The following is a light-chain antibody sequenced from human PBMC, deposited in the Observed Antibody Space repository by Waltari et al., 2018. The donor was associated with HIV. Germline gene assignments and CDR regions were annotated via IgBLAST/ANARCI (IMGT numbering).Light chain of an antibody. CDR1: RSDVGGYKH. V-gene: IGLV2-11*01. CDR3: CSYAGNYTFV. Sequence: QSALTQPRPVSGSPGQSVTISCTGTRSDVGGYKHVSWYQHHPGKAPQLIIFDVNKRPSGVPVRFSGSKSGNTASLTISGLQAEDEADYDCCSYAGNYTFVVGGGTKLTVL. J-gene: IGLJ2*01. CDR2: DVN.